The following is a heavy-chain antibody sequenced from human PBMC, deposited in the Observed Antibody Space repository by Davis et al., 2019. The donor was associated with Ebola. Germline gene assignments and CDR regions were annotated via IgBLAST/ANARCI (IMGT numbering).Heavy chain of an antibody. Sequence: AASVKVSCKASGCTFSSYAISWVRQAPGQGLEWMGIINPSGGSTSYAQKFQGRVTMTRDTSTSTVYMELSSLRSEDTAVYYCNYGMDVWGQGTAVTVSS. CDR1: GCTFSSYA. CDR3: NYGMDV. CDR2: INPSGGST. V-gene: IGHV1-46*01. J-gene: IGHJ6*02.